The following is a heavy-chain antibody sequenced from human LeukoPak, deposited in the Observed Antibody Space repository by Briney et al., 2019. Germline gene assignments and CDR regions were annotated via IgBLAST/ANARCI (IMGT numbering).Heavy chain of an antibody. V-gene: IGHV3-21*01. CDR2: ISSSSSYI. CDR1: GFTFSSYS. D-gene: IGHD3-10*01. J-gene: IGHJ6*02. Sequence: GGSLRLSCAASGFTFSSYSMNWVRQAPGKGREWVSSISSSSSYIYYADSVKGRFTISRDTAKNSLYLQMNSLRAEDTAVYYCASSKMVRGVIDYYGMDVWGQGTTVTVSS. CDR3: ASSKMVRGVIDYYGMDV.